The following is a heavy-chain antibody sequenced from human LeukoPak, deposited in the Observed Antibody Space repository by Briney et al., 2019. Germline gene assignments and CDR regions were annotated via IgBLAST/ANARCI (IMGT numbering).Heavy chain of an antibody. Sequence: SETLSLTCTVSGGSTSSDYWSWIRQPPGKGLEWIGSIYYSGSTYYNPSLKSRVTISVDTSKNQFSLKLSSVTAADTAVYYCARHPPDYGDYEGYFDYWGQGTLVTVSS. V-gene: IGHV4-39*01. CDR3: ARHPPDYGDYEGYFDY. CDR2: IYYSGST. CDR1: GGSTSSDY. D-gene: IGHD4-17*01. J-gene: IGHJ4*02.